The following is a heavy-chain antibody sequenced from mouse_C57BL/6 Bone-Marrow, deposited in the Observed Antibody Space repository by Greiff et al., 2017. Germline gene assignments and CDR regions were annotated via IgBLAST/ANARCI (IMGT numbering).Heavy chain of an antibody. D-gene: IGHD2-10*01. CDR1: GYTFTSYW. CDR2: IYPGSGST. J-gene: IGHJ1*03. Sequence: QVQLQQPGAELVKPGASVKMSCKASGYTFTSYWITWLKRRPGQGLEWIGDIYPGSGSTNYNEKFKSKATLTVDTSSSTAYMQLSSLTSEDSAVYYCARPYYGNYWYFDVWGTGTTVTVSS. CDR3: ARPYYGNYWYFDV. V-gene: IGHV1-55*01.